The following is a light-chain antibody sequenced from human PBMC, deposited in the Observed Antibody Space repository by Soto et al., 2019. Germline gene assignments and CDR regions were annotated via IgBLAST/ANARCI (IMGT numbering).Light chain of an antibody. CDR2: SNN. CDR1: SSNIGSNT. V-gene: IGLV1-44*01. Sequence: QSVLTQPPSASGTPGQRVTISCSGSSSNIGSNTVNWYQQLPVTAPKLLIYSNNQRPSGVPDRFSGSKSGTSASLAISGLQSEDEADYYCSAWDASLNVLVFGGGPKLTVL. J-gene: IGLJ2*01. CDR3: SAWDASLNVLV.